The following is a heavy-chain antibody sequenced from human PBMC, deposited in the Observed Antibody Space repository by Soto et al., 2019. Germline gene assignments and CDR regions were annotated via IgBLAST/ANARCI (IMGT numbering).Heavy chain of an antibody. D-gene: IGHD2-2*01. CDR3: AKDLSALAYPLLFSDPFAI. CDR1: GFTFSSYA. CDR2: ISGSGGST. Sequence: HPGGSLRLSCAASGFTFSSYAMSWVRQAPGKGLEWVSAISGSGGSTYYADSVKGRFTISRDNSKNTLYLQMNSLRAEDTAVYYCAKDLSALAYPLLFSDPFAIWGQGTMVTVSS. V-gene: IGHV3-23*01. J-gene: IGHJ3*02.